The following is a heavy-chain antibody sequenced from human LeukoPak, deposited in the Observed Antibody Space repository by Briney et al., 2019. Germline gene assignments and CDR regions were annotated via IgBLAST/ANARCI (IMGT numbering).Heavy chain of an antibody. V-gene: IGHV4-39*07. CDR1: GGSISGSSYY. Sequence: SETLSLTCTVSGGSISGSSYYWGWIRQPPGKGLEWIGSIYYSGSTYYNPSLKSRVTISVDTSKNQFSLKLSSVTAADTAVYYCARILTGTTFLPEYYFDYWGQGTLVTVSS. CDR2: IYYSGST. D-gene: IGHD1-20*01. J-gene: IGHJ4*02. CDR3: ARILTGTTFLPEYYFDY.